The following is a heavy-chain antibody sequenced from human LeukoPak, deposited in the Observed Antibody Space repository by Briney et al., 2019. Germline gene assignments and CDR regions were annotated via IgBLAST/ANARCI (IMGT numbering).Heavy chain of an antibody. J-gene: IGHJ4*02. Sequence: GGSLRLSCAASGFTVSSNYMSWVRQAPGKGLEWVSVIYSGGSTYYADSVKGRFTISRDNSKNTLYLQMNSLRAEDTAVYYCASDSLRGVDYYDSSGYYYWGQGTLVTVSS. D-gene: IGHD3-22*01. CDR3: ASDSLRGVDYYDSSGYYY. V-gene: IGHV3-53*01. CDR1: GFTVSSNY. CDR2: IYSGGST.